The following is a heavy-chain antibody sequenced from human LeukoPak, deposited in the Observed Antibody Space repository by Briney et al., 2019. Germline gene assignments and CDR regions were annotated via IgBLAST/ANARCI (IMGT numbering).Heavy chain of an antibody. CDR1: RFTFSSYS. CDR3: ARGYTNYGYVFDI. J-gene: IGHJ3*02. D-gene: IGHD4-11*01. CDR2: ISGSSSYI. V-gene: IGHV3-21*04. Sequence: PGGSLRLSCAASRFTFSSYSMNWVRQAPEKGLEWVSSISGSSSYIYYADSVRGRFTISRDNARNSLYLQMNNLRVEDTAVYYCARGYTNYGYVFDIWGQGTMVTVSS.